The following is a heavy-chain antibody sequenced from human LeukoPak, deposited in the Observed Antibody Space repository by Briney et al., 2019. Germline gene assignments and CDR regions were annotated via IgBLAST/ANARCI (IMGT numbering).Heavy chain of an antibody. CDR1: GFTFSSYA. Sequence: GGSLRLSCAASGFTFSSYAMSWVRQAPGKGLEWVSGISGSGDRTYYADSVKGLFSISRDNSKNSLYLQMNSLRAEDTAVYYCARPGMNWYFDYWGQGTLVTVSS. J-gene: IGHJ4*02. CDR3: ARPGMNWYFDY. D-gene: IGHD6-13*01. V-gene: IGHV3-23*01. CDR2: ISGSGDRT.